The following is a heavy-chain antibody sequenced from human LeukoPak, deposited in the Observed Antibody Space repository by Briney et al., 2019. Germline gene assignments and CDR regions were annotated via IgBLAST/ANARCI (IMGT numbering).Heavy chain of an antibody. Sequence: ASVKVSCKASGYTFTGYYMHWARQAPGQGLEWMGWINPNSGGTNYAQKFQGRVTMTRDTSISTAYMELSRLRSDDTAVYYCASVEGVPRLMSMDVWGQGTTVTVSS. CDR1: GYTFTGYY. CDR3: ASVEGVPRLMSMDV. J-gene: IGHJ6*02. D-gene: IGHD6-6*01. V-gene: IGHV1-2*02. CDR2: INPNSGGT.